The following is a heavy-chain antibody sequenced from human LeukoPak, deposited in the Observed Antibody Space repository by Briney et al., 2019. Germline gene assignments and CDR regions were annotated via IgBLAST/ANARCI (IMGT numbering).Heavy chain of an antibody. Sequence: ASVKVSCKASGYTFIGYYMHWVRQAPRQGLEWMGWINPNSGGTNYAQKFQGRVTMTRDTSISTAYMELNRLRSDDTAVYYCARDQEAGDRFYNWFDPWGQGTPVTVSS. D-gene: IGHD3-10*01. CDR1: GYTFIGYY. J-gene: IGHJ5*02. CDR2: INPNSGGT. CDR3: ARDQEAGDRFYNWFDP. V-gene: IGHV1-2*02.